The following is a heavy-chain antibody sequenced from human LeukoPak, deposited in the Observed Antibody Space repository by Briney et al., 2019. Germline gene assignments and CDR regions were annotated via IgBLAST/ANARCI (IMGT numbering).Heavy chain of an antibody. CDR1: GGSISGYF. CDR3: ARSGYNNWFDP. D-gene: IGHD5-24*01. V-gene: IGHV4-4*07. J-gene: IGHJ5*02. CDR2: IYTSGST. Sequence: SETLSLTCTVSGGSISGYFWSWIRQPAGKGLEWIGRIYTSGSTYDNPSLKSRLTVSVDTDTSKNQFSLKLSSVTAADTAVYYCARSGYNNWFDPWGQGTLVTVSS.